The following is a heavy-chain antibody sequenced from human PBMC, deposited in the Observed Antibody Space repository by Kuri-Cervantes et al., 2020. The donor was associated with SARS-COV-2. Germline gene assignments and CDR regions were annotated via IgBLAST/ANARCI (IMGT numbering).Heavy chain of an antibody. J-gene: IGHJ4*02. D-gene: IGHD3-3*01. V-gene: IGHV3-30-3*01. Sequence: GGSLRLSCAASGFTFSSYAMHWVRQAPGKGLEWVAVISYDGSNKYYADSVKGRFTISRDNGQKSLFLQMNSLRAEDTAVYYCARASFDFWSGYYTGYYFDSWGQGALVTVSS. CDR1: GFTFSSYA. CDR3: ARASFDFWSGYYTGYYFDS. CDR2: ISYDGSNK.